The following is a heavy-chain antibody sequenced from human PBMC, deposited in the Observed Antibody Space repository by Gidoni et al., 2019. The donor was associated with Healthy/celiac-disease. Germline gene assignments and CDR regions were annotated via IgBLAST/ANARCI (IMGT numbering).Heavy chain of an antibody. CDR1: GFTFSSYD. Sequence: EVQLVESGGGLVQPGGSLRLSCAASGFTFSSYDMHWVRQATGKGLEWVSAIGTAGDTYYPGSVKGRFTISRENAKNSLYLQMNSLRAGDTAVYYCARGEGTWNYYYYGMDVWGQGTTVTVSS. CDR3: ARGEGTWNYYYYGMDV. D-gene: IGHD3-10*01. V-gene: IGHV3-13*04. J-gene: IGHJ6*02. CDR2: IGTAGDT.